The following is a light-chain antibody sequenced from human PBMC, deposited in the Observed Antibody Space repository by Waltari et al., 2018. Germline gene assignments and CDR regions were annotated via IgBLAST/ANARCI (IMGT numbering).Light chain of an antibody. J-gene: IGKJ2*01. Sequence: DIQMTQSPSSLSASVGDRVTITCRASQDIRKYLSWYQQKPGKAHNVLIYDASDVETGVPSRCSGSGSGKDFVLTISSLQPEDAATYYCQHYYDLAPHAFGQGTKLEI. CDR2: DAS. V-gene: IGKV1-33*01. CDR3: QHYYDLAPHA. CDR1: QDIRKY.